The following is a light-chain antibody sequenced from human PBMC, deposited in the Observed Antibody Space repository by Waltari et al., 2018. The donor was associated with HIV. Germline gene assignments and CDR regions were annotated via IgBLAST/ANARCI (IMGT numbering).Light chain of an antibody. V-gene: IGLV2-11*01. CDR3: CSYTGTYTRYV. CDR1: SSEVGSYKY. J-gene: IGLJ1*01. CDR2: DVD. Sequence: QSALTQPRSVSGSPGQSVTISCTGTSSEVGSYKYVSWYQLRPGKAPKLIIHDVDKRPSGVPDRFSGSKSGNTASLTISGLQAEDEADYYCCSYTGTYTRYVFGTGAKVTVL.